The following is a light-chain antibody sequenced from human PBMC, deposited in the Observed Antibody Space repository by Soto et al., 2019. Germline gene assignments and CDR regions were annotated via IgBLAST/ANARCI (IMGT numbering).Light chain of an antibody. Sequence: IQLTQSPSSLSASVGDRVTIACRASQGIANFLAWYQQKTGKAPKLLIYGASNLQSGVPSRFSGSGSGTDFTLTISSLQPEDFATYYCQQLNSFPIPFGPGTKVDIK. CDR2: GAS. CDR1: QGIANF. V-gene: IGKV1-9*01. J-gene: IGKJ3*01. CDR3: QQLNSFPIP.